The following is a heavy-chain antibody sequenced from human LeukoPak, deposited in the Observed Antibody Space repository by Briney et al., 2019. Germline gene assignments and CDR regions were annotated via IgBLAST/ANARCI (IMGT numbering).Heavy chain of an antibody. V-gene: IGHV3-23*01. CDR1: GFTFSAYA. D-gene: IGHD6-19*01. Sequence: GGSLRLSWAASGFTFSAYAMTWVRQAPGKGLEWVSAINSYGTNTYDAASVKGRFTISRDNSNNTLFLQMNRLRAEDTAVYYCAKRVSGRYSSGWYFDDWGRGTLVTVSS. J-gene: IGHJ4*02. CDR2: INSYGTNT. CDR3: AKRVSGRYSSGWYFDD.